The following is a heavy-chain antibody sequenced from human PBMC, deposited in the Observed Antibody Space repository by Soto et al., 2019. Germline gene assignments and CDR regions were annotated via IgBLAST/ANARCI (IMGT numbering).Heavy chain of an antibody. J-gene: IGHJ5*01. CDR1: GFSLSTSGVG. D-gene: IGHD2-21*02. Sequence: QITLKESGPPLVKPTQTLTLTCTFSGFSLSTSGVGVVWIRQPPGKALEWLGIIYWDDDKRYSPSLKSRLTITKDTSNNQVVLKMTPMHPVDTRTYDGAHNLVSVTSWFDSWCEGTLVTLSS. V-gene: IGHV2-5*02. CDR2: IYWDDDK. CDR3: AHNLVSVTSWFDS.